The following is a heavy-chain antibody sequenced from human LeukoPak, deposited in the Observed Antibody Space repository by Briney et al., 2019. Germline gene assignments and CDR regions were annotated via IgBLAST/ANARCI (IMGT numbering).Heavy chain of an antibody. CDR1: GGSISSSSYY. CDR2: IYYSGST. D-gene: IGHD3-22*01. CDR3: ARDIRYYYDSSGYYYVGGWFDP. Sequence: SETLSLTCTVSGGSISSSSYYWGWIRQPPGKGLEWIGSIYYSGSTYYNPSLKSRVTISVDKSKNQFSLKLSSVTAADTAVYYCARDIRYYYDSSGYYYVGGWFDPWGQGTLVTGSS. J-gene: IGHJ5*02. V-gene: IGHV4-39*07.